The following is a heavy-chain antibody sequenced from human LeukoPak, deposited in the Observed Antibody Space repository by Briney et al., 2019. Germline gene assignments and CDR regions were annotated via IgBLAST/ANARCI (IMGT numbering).Heavy chain of an antibody. CDR3: ARRGYFDY. Sequence: PSETLSLTCTVSGGSISTYYWSWIRQPPGKGLEWIGYVYYSGTTNYNPSLRSRVTISVDTSKNQFSLKLTSVTAADTAVYYCARRGYFDYWGQGTLVTASS. CDR2: VYYSGTT. CDR1: GGSISTYY. J-gene: IGHJ4*02. V-gene: IGHV4-59*08.